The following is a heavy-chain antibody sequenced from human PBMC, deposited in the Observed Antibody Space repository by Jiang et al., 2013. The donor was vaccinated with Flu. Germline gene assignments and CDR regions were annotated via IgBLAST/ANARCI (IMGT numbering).Heavy chain of an antibody. CDR3: ARDTGGGSGGSCYFDY. D-gene: IGHD2-15*01. CDR1: SSYD. CDR2: IGTAGDT. Sequence: SSYDMHWVRQATGKGLEWVSAIGTAGDTYYPGSVKGRFTISRENAKNSLYLQMNSLRAGDTAVYYCARDTGGGSGGSCYFDYWGQGTLVTVSS. J-gene: IGHJ4*02. V-gene: IGHV3-13*01.